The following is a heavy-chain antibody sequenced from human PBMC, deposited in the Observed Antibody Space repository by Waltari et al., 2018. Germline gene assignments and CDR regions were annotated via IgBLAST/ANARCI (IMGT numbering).Heavy chain of an antibody. CDR3: ARGLGRDGYNLYVDY. J-gene: IGHJ4*02. CDR1: GSTFTGSY. CDR2: INPNSGGT. D-gene: IGHD5-12*01. Sequence: QVQLVQSGAEVKQPGPSVKVSCQASGSTFTGSYMHWVRQAPGQGLEWMGWINPNSGGTNYAQKFQGRVTMTRDTSISTAYMELSRLRSDDTAVNYCARGLGRDGYNLYVDYWGQGTLVTVSS. V-gene: IGHV1-2*02.